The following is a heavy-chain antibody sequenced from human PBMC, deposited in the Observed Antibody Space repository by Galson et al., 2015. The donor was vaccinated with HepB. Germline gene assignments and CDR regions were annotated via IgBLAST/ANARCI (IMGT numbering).Heavy chain of an antibody. CDR2: IDPSDFYT. D-gene: IGHD3-22*01. V-gene: IGHV5-10-1*01. CDR3: ARHGPYYYASSGYVGFDY. Sequence: QSGAEVTKPGESLRISCKGSGYSFTSYWISWVRQMPGKGLEWMGRIDPSDFYTKYSPSFQGHVTISGDKSLSTAYLQWSGLKVSDTAMYYCARHGPYYYASSGYVGFDYWGQGTRVTVSS. CDR1: GYSFTSYW. J-gene: IGHJ4*02.